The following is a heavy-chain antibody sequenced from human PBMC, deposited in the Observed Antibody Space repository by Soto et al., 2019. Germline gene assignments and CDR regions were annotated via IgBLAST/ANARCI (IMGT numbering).Heavy chain of an antibody. CDR2: IKQDGSEK. V-gene: IGHV3-7*01. J-gene: IGHJ6*03. Sequence: GGSLRLSCAASGFTFSSYWMSWVRQAPGKGLEWVANIKQDGSEKYYVDSVKGRFTISRDNAKNSLYLQMNSLRAEDTAVYYCARVPTVTAYYYYYYMDVWGKGTTVTLSS. CDR3: ARVPTVTAYYYYYYMDV. CDR1: GFTFSSYW. D-gene: IGHD4-17*01.